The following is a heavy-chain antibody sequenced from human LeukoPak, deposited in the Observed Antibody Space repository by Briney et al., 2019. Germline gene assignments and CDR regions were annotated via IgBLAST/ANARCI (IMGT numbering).Heavy chain of an antibody. D-gene: IGHD6-13*01. Sequence: GGSLRLSCAASGFTFSSYEMNWVRQAPGKGLEWVSYISSSGSTIYYADSVKGRFTISRDNAKNSLYLQMNSLRAEDTAVYYCAFFGYSSSWYPFGSDYWGQGTLVTVSS. CDR1: GFTFSSYE. J-gene: IGHJ4*02. CDR2: ISSSGSTI. CDR3: AFFGYSSSWYPFGSDY. V-gene: IGHV3-48*03.